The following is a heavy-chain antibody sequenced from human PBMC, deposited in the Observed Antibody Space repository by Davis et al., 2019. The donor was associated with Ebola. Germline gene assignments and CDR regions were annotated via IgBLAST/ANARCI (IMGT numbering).Heavy chain of an antibody. V-gene: IGHV3-7*03. Sequence: GESLKISCAASGFTFSSYGMHWVRQAPGKGLEWVANIKQDGSEKYYVDSVKGRFTISRDNAKNSLYLQMNSLRAEDTAVYYCARDVAAGGWFDPWGQGTLVTVSS. CDR3: ARDVAAGGWFDP. CDR2: IKQDGSEK. J-gene: IGHJ5*02. D-gene: IGHD6-13*01. CDR1: GFTFSSYG.